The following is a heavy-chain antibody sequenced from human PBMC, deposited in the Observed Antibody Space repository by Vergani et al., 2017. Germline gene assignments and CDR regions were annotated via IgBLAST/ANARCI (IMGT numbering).Heavy chain of an antibody. CDR3: ARDPRGYGGDPEDYYYGMDV. V-gene: IGHV1-69*08. CDR1: GATFRSNT. J-gene: IGHJ6*02. CDR2: IIPVLGKT. Sequence: QVQLVQSGAEVKKPGSSVKVSCKAYGATFRSNTISWVRQVPGQGLEWMGRIIPVLGKTKYAQDFQGRLTITADTSTSTAYMELTSLRSQDTAVYYCARDPRGYGGDPEDYYYGMDVWGQGTTVTVSS. D-gene: IGHD2-21*02.